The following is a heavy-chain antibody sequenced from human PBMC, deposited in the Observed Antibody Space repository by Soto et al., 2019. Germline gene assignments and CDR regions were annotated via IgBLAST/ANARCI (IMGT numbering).Heavy chain of an antibody. CDR3: ARDLYSTSWYVRAFDM. V-gene: IGHV1-46*03. Sequence: ASVKVSCKASENTFSNYSLLWVRQAPGQGLEWTGVINPTTTTTTDAQKFQGRVTMTRDTSTSTVFLELSSLRSGDTAVYYCARDLYSTSWYVRAFDMWGQGTMVTVSS. D-gene: IGHD6-13*01. CDR1: ENTFSNYS. CDR2: INPTTTTT. J-gene: IGHJ3*02.